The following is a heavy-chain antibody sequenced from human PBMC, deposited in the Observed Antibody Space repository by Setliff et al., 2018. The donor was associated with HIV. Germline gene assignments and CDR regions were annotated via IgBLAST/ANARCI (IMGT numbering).Heavy chain of an antibody. Sequence: GASVKVSCKTSGYDFTGYQIHWVRQAPGQGLEWLGWINPHTGATNYAQNFQGRVIMTREKSISTAYLDLSGLRSDDTAVYYCSKGMKFYYYGLDVWGPGTAVTVSS. CDR2: INPHTGAT. J-gene: IGHJ6*02. CDR3: SKGMKFYYYGLDV. V-gene: IGHV1-2*02. D-gene: IGHD2-8*01. CDR1: GYDFTGYQ.